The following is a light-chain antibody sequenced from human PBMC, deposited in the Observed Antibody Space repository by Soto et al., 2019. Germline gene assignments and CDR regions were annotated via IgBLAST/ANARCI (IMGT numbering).Light chain of an antibody. J-gene: IGKJ1*01. V-gene: IGKV1-39*01. Sequence: DIQMTQSPSTLSGSVGDRVTITCRASQGIGNYLAWYQQKPGKVPTLLIFAASSLQSGVPSRFSGSRSGPDFTLTISSLQPEDFATYYCQQSYSSPPTFGQGTKVDIK. CDR3: QQSYSSPPT. CDR1: QGIGNY. CDR2: AAS.